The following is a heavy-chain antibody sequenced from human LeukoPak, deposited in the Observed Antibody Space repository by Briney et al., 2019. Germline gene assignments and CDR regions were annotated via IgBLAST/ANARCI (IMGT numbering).Heavy chain of an antibody. J-gene: IGHJ4*02. D-gene: IGHD3-10*01. V-gene: IGHV3-30*18. CDR3: AKERHMVRGGNYFDY. CDR1: GFTFSSYE. Sequence: QPGGSLRLSCAASGFTFSSYEMNWVRQAPGKGLEWVSVISYDGTKKYYADSVKGRFTISRDNSKNTLYLQMNSLRAEDTAVYYCAKERHMVRGGNYFDYWGQGTLVTVSS. CDR2: ISYDGTKK.